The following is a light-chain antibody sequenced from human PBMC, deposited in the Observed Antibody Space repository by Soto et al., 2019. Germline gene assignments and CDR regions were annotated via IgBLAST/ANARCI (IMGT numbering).Light chain of an antibody. Sequence: EIVLTQSPGTLSLSPGERATLSCRASQSVSSSYLAWYQQKPGQAPRLLIYGASSRATGIPDRFSGSGSGTDFTLTISRLEFEDFAVYYCQQYGSPRTLGQGTRV. V-gene: IGKV3-20*01. CDR2: GAS. J-gene: IGKJ1*01. CDR3: QQYGSPRT. CDR1: QSVSSSY.